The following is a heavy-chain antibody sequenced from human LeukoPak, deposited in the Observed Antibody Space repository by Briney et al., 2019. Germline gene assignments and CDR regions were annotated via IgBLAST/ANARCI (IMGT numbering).Heavy chain of an antibody. Sequence: SETLSLTCTVSGGSISSYYWSWIRQPPGKGLEWIGEIYHSGSTNYNPSLKSRVTISVDKSKNQFSLKLSSVTAADTAVYYCARESAVAGPTDYWGQGTLVTVSS. CDR2: IYHSGST. CDR3: ARESAVAGPTDY. CDR1: GGSISSYY. J-gene: IGHJ4*02. V-gene: IGHV4-59*12. D-gene: IGHD6-19*01.